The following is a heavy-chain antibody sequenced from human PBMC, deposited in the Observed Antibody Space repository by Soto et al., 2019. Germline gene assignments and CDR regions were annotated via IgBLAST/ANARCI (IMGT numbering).Heavy chain of an antibody. CDR2: IYYSGST. J-gene: IGHJ4*02. D-gene: IGHD1-26*01. V-gene: IGHV4-59*12. CDR3: ARTPLL. CDR1: SGSISSYY. Sequence: PSETLSLTCTVSSGSISSYYWSWIRQPPGKGLEWIGYIYYSGSTNYNPSLKSRVTISVDTSKNQFSLKLSSVTAADTAVYYCARTPLLWGQGTLVTVSS.